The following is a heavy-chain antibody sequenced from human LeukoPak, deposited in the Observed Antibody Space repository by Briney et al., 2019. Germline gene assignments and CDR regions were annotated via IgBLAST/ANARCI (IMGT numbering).Heavy chain of an antibody. D-gene: IGHD3-22*01. CDR2: ISSSSSYI. Sequence: GGSLRLSCAASGFTFSSYSMNWVRQAPGKGLEWVSSISSSSSYIYYADSVKGRFTISRDNAKNSLYLQKNSLRAEDTAVYYCAREGQDYYDSSMAFDYWGQGTLVTVSS. CDR3: AREGQDYYDSSMAFDY. V-gene: IGHV3-21*01. J-gene: IGHJ4*02. CDR1: GFTFSSYS.